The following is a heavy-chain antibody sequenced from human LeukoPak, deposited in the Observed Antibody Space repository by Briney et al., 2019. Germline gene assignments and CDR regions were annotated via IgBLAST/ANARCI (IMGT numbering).Heavy chain of an antibody. CDR1: GYTFTGYY. J-gene: IGHJ3*02. Sequence: GASVKVSCKASGYTFTGYYIHWVRQAPGQGLEWMGWINSNSGGTKYAQNFQGRVTMTRDTSISTAYMELSRVRYDDTAVYYCARVNSSGLPYDAFDIWGQGTMVTVS. V-gene: IGHV1-2*02. CDR3: ARVNSSGLPYDAFDI. D-gene: IGHD6-19*01. CDR2: INSNSGGT.